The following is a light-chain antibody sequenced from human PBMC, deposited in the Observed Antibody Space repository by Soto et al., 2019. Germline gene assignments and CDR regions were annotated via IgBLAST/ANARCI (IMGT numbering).Light chain of an antibody. CDR1: SSDVGNYKY. V-gene: IGLV2-14*01. CDR3: FSYTSSGTYV. J-gene: IGLJ1*01. CDR2: EVS. Sequence: QSALTQPASVSGSPGQSITISCTGTSSDVGNYKYVLWYQQHPGKAPKLMIYEVSNRPSGVSNRFSGSKSGNTASLTISGLQAEDETDYYCFSYTSSGTYVFGTGTKAPS.